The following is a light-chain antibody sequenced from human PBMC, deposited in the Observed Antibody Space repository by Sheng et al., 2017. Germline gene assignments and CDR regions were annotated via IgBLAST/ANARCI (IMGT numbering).Light chain of an antibody. J-gene: IGLJ2*01. V-gene: IGLV4-69*01. CDR2: VDSDGSH. CDR1: SGHSSYA. Sequence: QLVLTQSPSASASLGASVKFTCTLSSGHSSYAIAWHQQQPEKGPRYLMKVDSDGSHSKGDGIPDRFSGSSSGAERYLTISSLQSEDEADYYCQAWDTGIVVFGGGTKLTV. CDR3: QAWDTGIVV.